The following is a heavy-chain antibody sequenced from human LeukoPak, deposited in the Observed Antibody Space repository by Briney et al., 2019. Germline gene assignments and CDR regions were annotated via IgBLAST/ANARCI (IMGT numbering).Heavy chain of an antibody. Sequence: ASVKVSCKASGYTFTSYGISWVRQAPGQGLEWMGWIGAYNGNTNYAQKLQGRVTMTTDTSTSTAYMELRSLRSDDTAVYYCARDGTRGYCSTTSCPYYYYGMDVWGKGTTVTVSS. J-gene: IGHJ6*04. CDR2: IGAYNGNT. V-gene: IGHV1-18*04. D-gene: IGHD2-2*01. CDR1: GYTFTSYG. CDR3: ARDGTRGYCSTTSCPYYYYGMDV.